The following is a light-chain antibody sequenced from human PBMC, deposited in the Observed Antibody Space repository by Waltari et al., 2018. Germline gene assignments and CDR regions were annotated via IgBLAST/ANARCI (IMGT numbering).Light chain of an antibody. J-gene: IGKJ4*01. V-gene: IGKV1-17*01. Sequence: DIQMTQSPSSLSASVGDTVTIPCRASQGITSDLNWFQQKPGKAPKLLIYAATTLQSGVPSRFSGSGSGTEFTLTISSLQPEDFAAYYCLQHNSYPLTFGGGTKVEIK. CDR1: QGITSD. CDR2: AAT. CDR3: LQHNSYPLT.